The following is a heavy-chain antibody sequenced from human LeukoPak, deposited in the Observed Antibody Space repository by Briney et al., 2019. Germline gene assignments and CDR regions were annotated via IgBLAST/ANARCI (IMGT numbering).Heavy chain of an antibody. CDR1: GFTFSSYG. Sequence: GKSLRLSCAASGFTFSSYGMLWVRQAPGKGLEWVAVIWYDGTNKYYADSVKGRFTISRDNSKNTLYLQMNSLRAEDTAVYYCARAVDTAMVPSPDYWGQGTLVTVSS. CDR3: ARAVDTAMVPSPDY. CDR2: IWYDGTNK. V-gene: IGHV3-33*01. J-gene: IGHJ4*02. D-gene: IGHD5-18*01.